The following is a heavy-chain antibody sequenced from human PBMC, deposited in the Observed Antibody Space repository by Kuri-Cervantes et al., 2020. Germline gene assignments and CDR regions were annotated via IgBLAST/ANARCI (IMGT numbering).Heavy chain of an antibody. CDR2: ISYDGSNK. CDR1: GFTFSSYA. CDR3: ARDGLPRVPLVRGVIIGAFDI. V-gene: IGHV3-30-3*01. J-gene: IGHJ3*02. Sequence: GGSLRLSCAASGFTFSSYAMHWVRQAPGKGLEWVAVISYDGSNKYYADSVKGRFTISRDNSKNTLYLQMNSLRAEDTAVYYCARDGLPRVPLVRGVIIGAFDIWGQGTMVTVSS. D-gene: IGHD3-10*01.